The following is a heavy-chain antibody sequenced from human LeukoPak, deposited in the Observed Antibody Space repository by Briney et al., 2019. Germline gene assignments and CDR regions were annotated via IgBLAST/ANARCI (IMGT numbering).Heavy chain of an antibody. CDR2: MNPNSGNT. Sequence: ASVKVSCKASGYTFTSYDINWVRQATGQGLEWMGWMNPNSGNTGYAQKFQGRVTITRNTSISTAYMELSSLRSEDTAVYYCARELVVVPATYYYYYGMDVWGQGTTVTVSS. D-gene: IGHD2-2*01. CDR1: GYTFTSYD. V-gene: IGHV1-8*03. J-gene: IGHJ6*02. CDR3: ARELVVVPATYYYYYGMDV.